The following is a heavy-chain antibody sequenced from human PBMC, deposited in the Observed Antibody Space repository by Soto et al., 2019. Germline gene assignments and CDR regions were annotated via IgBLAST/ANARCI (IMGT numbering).Heavy chain of an antibody. J-gene: IGHJ4*02. D-gene: IGHD6-19*01. CDR1: GFTFSSYS. CDR2: ISSSSSYI. Sequence: GGSVRLSCAASGFTFSSYSMNWVRQAPGKGLEWVSSISSSSSYIYYADSVKGRLTISRDNAKNSLYLQMNSLRAEDTAVYYCARAAVAGELDYWGQGTLVTVSS. V-gene: IGHV3-21*01. CDR3: ARAAVAGELDY.